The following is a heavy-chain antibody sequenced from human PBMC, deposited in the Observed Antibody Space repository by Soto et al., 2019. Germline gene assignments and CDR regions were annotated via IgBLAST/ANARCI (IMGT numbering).Heavy chain of an antibody. D-gene: IGHD3-10*01. CDR3: ATTRGLAVGGSFDY. Sequence: SETLSLTCTVSGGSISSYYWSWIRQPAGKGLEWIGRIYTSGSTNYNPSLKSRVTMSVDTSKNQFSLKLNSVAAADTAFYYCATTRGLAVGGSFDYWGQGMLVTVSS. CDR2: IYTSGST. J-gene: IGHJ4*02. CDR1: GGSISSYY. V-gene: IGHV4-4*07.